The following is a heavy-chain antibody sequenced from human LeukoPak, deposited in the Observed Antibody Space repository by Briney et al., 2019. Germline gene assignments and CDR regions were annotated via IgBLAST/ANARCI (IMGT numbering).Heavy chain of an antibody. CDR3: ARAVGARAYFGY. V-gene: IGHV3-66*02. CDR2: IYSGGST. J-gene: IGHJ4*02. D-gene: IGHD1-26*01. Sequence: GGSLRLSCAASGFTVSSNYMSWVRQAPGKGLEWVSVIYSGGSTYYADSVKGRFTISRDNSKNTLYLQMNSLRAEDTAVYYCARAVGARAYFGYWGQGTLVTVSS. CDR1: GFTVSSNY.